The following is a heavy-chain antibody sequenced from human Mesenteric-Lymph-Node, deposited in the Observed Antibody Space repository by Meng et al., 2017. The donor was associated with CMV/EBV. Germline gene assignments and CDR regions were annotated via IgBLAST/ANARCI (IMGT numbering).Heavy chain of an antibody. V-gene: IGHV3-53*01. CDR2: IYSGGST. J-gene: IGHJ6*02. CDR3: ATSGNYYYGMDV. Sequence: GGSLRLSCAASGFTVSSNYMSWVRQAPGKGLEWVSVIYSGGSTYYADSVKGRSTISRDNSKNTLYLQMNSLRAEDTAVYYCATSGNYYYGMDVWGQGTTVTVSS. CDR1: GFTVSSNY. D-gene: IGHD1-14*01.